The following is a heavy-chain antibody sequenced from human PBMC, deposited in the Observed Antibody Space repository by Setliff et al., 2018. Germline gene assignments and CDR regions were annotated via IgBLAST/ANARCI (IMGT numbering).Heavy chain of an antibody. CDR3: ARDLNSQDAFDI. J-gene: IGHJ3*02. Sequence: SETLSLTCTVSGGSISSSSYYWGWIRQPPGKGLEWIGSIYYSGSTYYNPSLKSRVTISVDTSKNQFSLKLSSVTAADTAVYYCARDLNSQDAFDIWGQGTMVTVSS. D-gene: IGHD1-7*01. CDR1: GGSISSSSYY. V-gene: IGHV4-39*07. CDR2: IYYSGST.